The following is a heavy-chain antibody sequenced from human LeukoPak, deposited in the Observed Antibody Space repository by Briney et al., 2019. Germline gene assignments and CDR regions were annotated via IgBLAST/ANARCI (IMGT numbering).Heavy chain of an antibody. CDR1: GGSFSGYY. J-gene: IGHJ4*02. D-gene: IGHD5-18*01. CDR2: INHSGST. Sequence: SETLSLTCAVYGGSFSGYYWSWIRQPPGKGLEWIGEINHSGSTNYNPYLKSRVTISVDTSKNQFSLKLSSVTAADTAVYYCVSPRGFSYGYFDYWGQGTLVTVSS. CDR3: VSPRGFSYGYFDY. V-gene: IGHV4-34*01.